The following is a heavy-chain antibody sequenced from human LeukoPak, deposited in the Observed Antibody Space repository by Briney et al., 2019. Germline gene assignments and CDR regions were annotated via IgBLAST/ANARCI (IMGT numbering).Heavy chain of an antibody. CDR3: ARESGLGINDY. V-gene: IGHV4-59*01. CDR1: GGSFSGYY. J-gene: IGHJ4*02. Sequence: SETLSLTCAVYGGSFSGYYWSWIRQPPGKGLEWIGYIYYSGSTNYNPSLKSRVTISVDTSKNQFSLKLSSVTAADTAVYYCARESGLGINDYWGQGTLVTVSS. D-gene: IGHD7-27*01. CDR2: IYYSGST.